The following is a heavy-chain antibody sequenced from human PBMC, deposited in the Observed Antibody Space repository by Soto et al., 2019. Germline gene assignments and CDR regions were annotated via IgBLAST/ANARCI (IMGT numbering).Heavy chain of an antibody. V-gene: IGHV4-34*01. Sequence: SETLSLTCAVYGGSFSGYYWSWIRQPPGKGLEWIGEINHSGSTNYNPSLKSRVTISVDTSKNQFSLKLSSVTAADTAVYYCARGRVLTQVVVVPAAIAHMDVWDKGTTVTVSS. CDR3: ARGRVLTQVVVVPAAIAHMDV. CDR1: GGSFSGYY. J-gene: IGHJ6*03. D-gene: IGHD2-2*01. CDR2: INHSGST.